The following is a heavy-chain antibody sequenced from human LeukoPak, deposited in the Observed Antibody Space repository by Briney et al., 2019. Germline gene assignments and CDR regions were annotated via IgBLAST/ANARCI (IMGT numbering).Heavy chain of an antibody. D-gene: IGHD6-19*01. CDR2: ISSSGSTI. V-gene: IGHV3-48*03. J-gene: IGHJ6*02. CDR3: ARDEIAVAGKYYYYGMDV. Sequence: GGSLRLSCAASGFTFSSHAMSWVRQAPGKGLEWVSYISSSGSTIYYADSVKGRFTISRDNAKNSLYLQMNSLRAEDTAVYYCARDEIAVAGKYYYYGMDVWGQGTTVTVSS. CDR1: GFTFSSHA.